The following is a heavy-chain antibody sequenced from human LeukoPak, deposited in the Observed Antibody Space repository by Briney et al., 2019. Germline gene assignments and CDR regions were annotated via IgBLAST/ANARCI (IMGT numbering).Heavy chain of an antibody. D-gene: IGHD2-15*01. CDR1: GGSISSGGYY. V-gene: IGHV4-31*03. CDR2: IYYSGST. J-gene: IGHJ3*02. CDR3: ARDRGDCSGGSCYRSDAFDI. Sequence: PSQTLSLTCTVSGGSISSGGYYWSWIRQHPGKGLEWIGYIYYSGSTYYNPSLKSRVTISVDTSKNQFSLKLSSVTAADTAVYYCARDRGDCSGGSCYRSDAFDIWGQGTMVTVSS.